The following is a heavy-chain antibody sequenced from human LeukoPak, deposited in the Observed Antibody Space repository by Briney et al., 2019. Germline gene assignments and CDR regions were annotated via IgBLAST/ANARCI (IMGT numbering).Heavy chain of an antibody. J-gene: IGHJ4*02. Sequence: GGSLRLSCAASGFTFDDYGMSWVRQAPGKGLEWVSGIDWNGGSTGYADSVKGRFTISRDNAKNSLYLQMNSLRAEDTALYYCARDRGAYSGSCFDYWGQGTLVTVSS. CDR1: GFTFDDYG. CDR3: ARDRGAYSGSCFDY. D-gene: IGHD6-6*01. V-gene: IGHV3-20*04. CDR2: IDWNGGST.